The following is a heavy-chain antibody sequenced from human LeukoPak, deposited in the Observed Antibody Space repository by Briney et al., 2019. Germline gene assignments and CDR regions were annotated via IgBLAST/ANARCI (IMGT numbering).Heavy chain of an antibody. J-gene: IGHJ3*02. D-gene: IGHD6-19*01. V-gene: IGHV3-9*01. CDR1: GFAFDDFA. CDR3: AKPPSSGWYRGDFDT. CDR2: ISWNSDYI. Sequence: GRSLRLSCAASGFAFDDFALHWVRQAPGKGLEWVSGISWNSDYIAYADSVKGRFTISRDSAKKYLYLQMNSLRPEDTALYYCAKPPSSGWYRGDFDTWGQGIMVTVSS.